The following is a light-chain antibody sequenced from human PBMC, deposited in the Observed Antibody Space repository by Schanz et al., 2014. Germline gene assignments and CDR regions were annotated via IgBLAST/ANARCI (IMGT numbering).Light chain of an antibody. CDR2: GAS. J-gene: IGKJ4*01. CDR1: QSVSSSY. Sequence: VLTQSSATLSLSPGQRVALSCRASQSVSSSYLAWYQQKPGQAPNVLIYGASTRVTGIPDSFSGSGSGTDFTLTISRLEPEDFAVYYCQQYGSSSLTFGGGTKVEIK. V-gene: IGKV3-20*01. CDR3: QQYGSSSLT.